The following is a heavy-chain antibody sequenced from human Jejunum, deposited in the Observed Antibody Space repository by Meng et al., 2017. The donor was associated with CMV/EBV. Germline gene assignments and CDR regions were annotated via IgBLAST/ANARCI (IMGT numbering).Heavy chain of an antibody. D-gene: IGHD1-26*01. Sequence: VSRRSIISSAYYWPWIRQPPGEGLEWIGFVSFSGNAYSNPSVKSRVTISIDTSRSQFSLNLTSVTAADTAIYYCAREFVGSSGRLDPWGQGTLVTVSS. CDR2: VSFSGNA. CDR1: RRSIISSAYY. CDR3: AREFVGSSGRLDP. J-gene: IGHJ5*02. V-gene: IGHV4-39*07.